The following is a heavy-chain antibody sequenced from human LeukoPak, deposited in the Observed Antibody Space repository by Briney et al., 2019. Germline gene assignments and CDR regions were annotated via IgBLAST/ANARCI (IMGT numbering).Heavy chain of an antibody. CDR2: INTDGSTI. CDR1: GFTFSEYW. CDR3: ARAGSFRFDY. J-gene: IGHJ4*02. D-gene: IGHD3-10*01. V-gene: IGHV3-74*01. Sequence: GGSLRLSCAASGFTFSEYWLHWVRQAPGKGLVWVSRINTDGSTINYAGSVKGRFTISRDDAKNTLYLQMNDLRAEDTAVYYCARAGSFRFDYWGQGTLVTVSS.